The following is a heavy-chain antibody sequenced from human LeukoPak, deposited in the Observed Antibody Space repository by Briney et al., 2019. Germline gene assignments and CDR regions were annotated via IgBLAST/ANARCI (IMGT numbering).Heavy chain of an antibody. D-gene: IGHD1-26*01. CDR1: GGSFSSSSYF. CDR2: ISYSGST. CDR3: AKEYVGSLFYYGMDV. J-gene: IGHJ6*02. V-gene: IGHV4-39*02. Sequence: SETLSLTCTVSGGSFSSSSYFWGWIRLPPGKGLEWIGTISYSGSTYYNPSLKSRVTISVDTSKNQFSLKLRSVTAADTAVYYCAKEYVGSLFYYGMDVWGQGTTLTVSS.